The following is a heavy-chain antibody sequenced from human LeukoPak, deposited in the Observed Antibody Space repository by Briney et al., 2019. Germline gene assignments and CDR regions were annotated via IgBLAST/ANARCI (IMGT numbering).Heavy chain of an antibody. J-gene: IGHJ4*02. CDR3: AKNGRSLDF. Sequence: GGSLRLSCTASGFTFSGSWMSWVRQAPGKGLEWVANVKVDGSEKNYVDSVKGRFTISRDDAKNSLYLQMNSLRAEDTAVYYCAKNGRSLDFWGQGTLVTVSS. CDR2: VKVDGSEK. D-gene: IGHD2-15*01. V-gene: IGHV3-7*01. CDR1: GFTFSGSW.